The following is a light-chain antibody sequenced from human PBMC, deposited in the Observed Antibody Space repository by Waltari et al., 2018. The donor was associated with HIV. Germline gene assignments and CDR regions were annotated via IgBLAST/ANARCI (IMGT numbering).Light chain of an antibody. J-gene: IGLJ3*02. CDR1: NIGSKS. CDR3: QVWDSSSDQV. CDR2: YDS. V-gene: IGLV3-21*04. Sequence: SYVLTQPPSVSVAPGKPARITCGGNNIGSKSVHWYQQKPGQAPGLVIYYDSDRPSGIPERFSGSNSGNTATLTISRVEAGDEADYYCQVWDSSSDQVFGGGTKLTVL.